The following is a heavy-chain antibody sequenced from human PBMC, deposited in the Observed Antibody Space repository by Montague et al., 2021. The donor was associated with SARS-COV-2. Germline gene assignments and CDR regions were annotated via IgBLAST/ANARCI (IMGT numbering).Heavy chain of an antibody. V-gene: IGHV4-59*08. Sequence: SETLSLTCTGYGQSPASHYSNWIRQSPGKRPEWIGYVYYTGDTKYNPSLQSRVTISIDTSENQFSLRLNSVTAADTAVYFCARGWAFDPWGQGRLVTVSS. CDR3: ARGWAFDP. J-gene: IGHJ3*01. D-gene: IGHD6-19*01. CDR1: GQSPASHY. CDR2: VYYTGDT.